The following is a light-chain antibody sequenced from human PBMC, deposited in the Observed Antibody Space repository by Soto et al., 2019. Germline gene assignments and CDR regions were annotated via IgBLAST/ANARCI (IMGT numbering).Light chain of an antibody. CDR2: EVI. V-gene: IGLV2-14*01. CDR1: SSDVGGYTY. CDR3: SSYTSTGTRGL. J-gene: IGLJ1*01. Sequence: QSALTQPASVSGSPGQSITISCTGTSSDVGGYTYVSWYQQHPGKAPKLMIYEVINRPSGVSNRFSGSKSGNTAALTISGLQAEDEADYYCSSYTSTGTRGLFGTGTKVTVL.